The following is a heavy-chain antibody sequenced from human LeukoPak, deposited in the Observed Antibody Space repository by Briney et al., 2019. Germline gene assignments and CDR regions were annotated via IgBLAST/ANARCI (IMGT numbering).Heavy chain of an antibody. J-gene: IGHJ4*02. CDR3: ARDLLGSATSYSSGAWDY. V-gene: IGHV1-69*13. Sequence: SVKVSCKASGGTFSNYAIGWVRQAPRQGLEWMGGIIPIFDTADNAQKFQGRLTITADGSTSTAYMELSSLRAEDTAVYYCARDLLGSATSYSSGAWDYWGQGTLVTVSS. D-gene: IGHD3-9*01. CDR1: GGTFSNYA. CDR2: IIPIFDTA.